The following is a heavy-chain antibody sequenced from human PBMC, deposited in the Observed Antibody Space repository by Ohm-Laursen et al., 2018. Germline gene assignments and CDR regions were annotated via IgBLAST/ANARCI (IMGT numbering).Heavy chain of an antibody. CDR3: ARGVYYRPVDY. CDR2: IYYSGST. J-gene: IGHJ4*02. V-gene: IGHV4-59*01. D-gene: IGHD3-22*01. CDR1: SGSISSYY. Sequence: TLSLTCTVSSGSISSYYWSWIRQPPGKGLEWIGYIYYSGSTKYNPSLKSRVTISVDTSKNHFSLKLSSVTAADTAVYYCARGVYYRPVDYWGQGILVTVSS.